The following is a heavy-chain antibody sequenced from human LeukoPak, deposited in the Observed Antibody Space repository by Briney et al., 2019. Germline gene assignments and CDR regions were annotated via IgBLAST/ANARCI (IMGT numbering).Heavy chain of an antibody. J-gene: IGHJ4*02. Sequence: GGSLRLSCAASGFTFSSYGMHWVRQAPGKGLEWVAFIRYDGSNKYYADSVKGRFTISRDNSKNTLYLQMNSLRAEDTAVYYCARDQFGYYDSSGSSFDYWGQGTLVTVSS. V-gene: IGHV3-30*02. D-gene: IGHD3-22*01. CDR2: IRYDGSNK. CDR3: ARDQFGYYDSSGSSFDY. CDR1: GFTFSSYG.